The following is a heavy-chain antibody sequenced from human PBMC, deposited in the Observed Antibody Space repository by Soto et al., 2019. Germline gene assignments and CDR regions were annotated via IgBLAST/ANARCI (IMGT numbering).Heavy chain of an antibody. CDR3: ARDPVPRPSAARRMDV. CDR2: ISAYNGNT. Sequence: QVQLVQSGAEVKKPGASVKVSCKASGYTFTSYGISWVRQAPGQGLEWMGWISAYNGNTNYAQKLQGRVTMTTDPSTSTAYMELRSLRSDDTAVYYCARDPVPRPSAARRMDVWGKGTTVTVSS. V-gene: IGHV1-18*01. CDR1: GYTFTSYG. D-gene: IGHD6-6*01. J-gene: IGHJ6*04.